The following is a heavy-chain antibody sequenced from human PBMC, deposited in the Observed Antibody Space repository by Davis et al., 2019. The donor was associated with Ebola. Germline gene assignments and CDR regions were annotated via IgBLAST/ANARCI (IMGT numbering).Heavy chain of an antibody. Sequence: GESLKISCEASGFTFINYWMHWVRQAPGKGLVWVSRMNTDGLSRTYADSVKGRFTISRDNAKNTLYLQMTNLRPEDTAVYYCARNLWHFDYWGQGILVTVSS. D-gene: IGHD3-16*01. J-gene: IGHJ4*02. CDR1: GFTFINYW. CDR2: MNTDGLSR. V-gene: IGHV3-74*03. CDR3: ARNLWHFDY.